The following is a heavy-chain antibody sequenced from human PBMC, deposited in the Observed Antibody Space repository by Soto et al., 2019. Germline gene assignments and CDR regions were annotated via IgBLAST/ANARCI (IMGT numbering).Heavy chain of an antibody. CDR1: GFSLSTSGVG. D-gene: IGHD6-13*01. Sequence: SGPTLVNPSHTLTLTCTFSGFSLSTSGVGVGWIRQPPGKALEWLALIYWDDDKRYSPSLKSRLTITKDTSKNQVVLTMTNMDPVDTATYYCAHRRDTAAGTYFDYWGQGTLVTV. V-gene: IGHV2-5*02. CDR3: AHRRDTAAGTYFDY. CDR2: IYWDDDK. J-gene: IGHJ4*02.